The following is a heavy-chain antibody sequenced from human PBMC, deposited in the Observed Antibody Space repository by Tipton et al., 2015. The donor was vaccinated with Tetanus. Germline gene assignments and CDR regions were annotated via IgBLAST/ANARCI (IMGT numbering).Heavy chain of an antibody. Sequence: SLRLSCAASGFTFSDHYMSWIRQAPGKGLEWVSYISSSGKTVHYGDVVKGRFTISRDHAKNTVYLQMNSLRAEDTAVYFCARRSLTNYGLDVWGQGTPVTVSS. D-gene: IGHD1-1*01. CDR3: ARRSLTNYGLDV. CDR2: ISSSGKTV. V-gene: IGHV3-11*04. J-gene: IGHJ6*02. CDR1: GFTFSDHY.